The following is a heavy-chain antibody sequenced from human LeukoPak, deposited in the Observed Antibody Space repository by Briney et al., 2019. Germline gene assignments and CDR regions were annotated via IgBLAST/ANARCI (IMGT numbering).Heavy chain of an antibody. CDR2: LDPIDSYT. J-gene: IGHJ4*02. D-gene: IGHD5-18*01. CDR1: GYRFPSYW. V-gene: IGHV5-10-1*01. Sequence: GESLKISCKASGYRFPSYWITWVRQMPGKGLEWMGGLDPIDSYTTYSPSFQGHVTISADKSIATVHLQWSSLKASDTAMYYCARAGVDTAMADFDYWGQGTLVTVSS. CDR3: ARAGVDTAMADFDY.